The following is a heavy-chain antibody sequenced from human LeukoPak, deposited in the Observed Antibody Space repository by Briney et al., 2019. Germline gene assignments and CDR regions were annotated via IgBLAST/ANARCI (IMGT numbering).Heavy chain of an antibody. Sequence: GGSLRLSCAASGFTFGSYGMSWGRQAPGKGLEWVSFITPNANRTSYADSVEGRFTISRDNPRNTLYMQMNSLRDEDTALYYCAIMHGYYDGSGYWVQWGQGTLVTVSS. CDR3: AIMHGYYDGSGYWVQ. CDR1: GFTFGSYG. D-gene: IGHD3-22*01. V-gene: IGHV3-23*01. CDR2: ITPNANRT. J-gene: IGHJ1*01.